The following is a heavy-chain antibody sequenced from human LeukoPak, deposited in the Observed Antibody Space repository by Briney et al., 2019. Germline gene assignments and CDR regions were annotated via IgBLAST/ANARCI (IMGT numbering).Heavy chain of an antibody. J-gene: IGHJ6*03. V-gene: IGHV3-21*01. CDR2: ISSSSSYI. Sequence: GGSLRLSCAASGFTFSGYSMNWVRQAPGKGLEWVSSISSSSSYIYYADSVKGRFTISRDNAKNSLYLQMNSLRAEDTAVYYCAREDSSGYGGYYYMDVWGKGTTVTVSS. D-gene: IGHD3-22*01. CDR1: GFTFSGYS. CDR3: AREDSSGYGGYYYMDV.